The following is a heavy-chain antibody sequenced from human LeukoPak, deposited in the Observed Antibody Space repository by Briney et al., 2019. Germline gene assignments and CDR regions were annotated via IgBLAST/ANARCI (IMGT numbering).Heavy chain of an antibody. D-gene: IGHD3-9*01. V-gene: IGHV1-2*02. J-gene: IGHJ4*02. CDR3: ARGSPYVFRYFDWSVFDY. CDR2: INPNSGGT. CDR1: GYTFTGYY. Sequence: ASVKVSRKASGYTFTGYYMHWVRQAPGQGLEWMGWINPNSGGTNYAQKFQGRVTMTRDTSISTAYMELSRLRSDDTAVYYCARGSPYVFRYFDWSVFDYWGQGTLVTVSS.